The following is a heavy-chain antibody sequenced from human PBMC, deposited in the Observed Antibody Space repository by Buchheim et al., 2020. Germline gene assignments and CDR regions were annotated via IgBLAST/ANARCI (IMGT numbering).Heavy chain of an antibody. D-gene: IGHD6-19*01. J-gene: IGHJ6*02. Sequence: QVQLVQSGADVKKPGASVKVSCKASGYIFTTHDINWVRQATGQGLEWVGWMHPVSGNTGFAQDFQGRVTLTRNTSINTAYLELNNLRSDDTAVYYCTRGRRGSGWYYYRFDVWGQGT. CDR2: MHPVSGNT. V-gene: IGHV1-8*01. CDR3: TRGRRGSGWYYYRFDV. CDR1: GYIFTTHD.